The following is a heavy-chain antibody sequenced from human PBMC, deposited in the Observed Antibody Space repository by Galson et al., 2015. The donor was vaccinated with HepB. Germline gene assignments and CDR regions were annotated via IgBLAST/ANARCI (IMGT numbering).Heavy chain of an antibody. J-gene: IGHJ3*02. CDR1: GFSLATSGVG. CDR3: AHRGYFYDSGVPLFDI. Sequence: ALVKPTQTLTLTCTFSGFSLATSGVGVGWIRQPPGKALEWLALVYWDDDKRYSPSLNSRLSITEDTSKNRVVLTMTNVDPVDTATYYCAHRGYFYDSGVPLFDIWGQGTMVTVSS. D-gene: IGHD3-22*01. CDR2: VYWDDDK. V-gene: IGHV2-5*02.